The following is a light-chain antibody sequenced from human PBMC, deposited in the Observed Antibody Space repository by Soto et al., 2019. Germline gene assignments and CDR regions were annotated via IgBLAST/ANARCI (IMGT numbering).Light chain of an antibody. CDR1: QSVNSKY. CDR3: LQYGSQPRT. V-gene: IGKV3-20*01. J-gene: IGKJ1*01. Sequence: EIVLTQSPGTLSLSPGERATLSCRASQSVNSKYLAWYQQKPGEGPRPLMYGASSRATGIPDRFSGSGSGTDFALTISRLEPEVFAVDYWLQYGSQPRTFGQGTKVEIK. CDR2: GAS.